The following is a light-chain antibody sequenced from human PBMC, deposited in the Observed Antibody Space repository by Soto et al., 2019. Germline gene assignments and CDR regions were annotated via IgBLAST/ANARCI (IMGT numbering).Light chain of an antibody. CDR3: VLYMGSGIWV. V-gene: IGLV8-61*01. CDR2: STN. CDR1: SGSVSTNYY. Sequence: QAVVTQEPSFSVSPGGTVTLTCCLSSGSVSTNYYPSWYQQTPGQAQRTLIHSTNTRSSGVPERFSGSILANKAALIITGAQVDDDADYHSVLYMGSGIWVFGGGTKLTVL. J-gene: IGLJ3*02.